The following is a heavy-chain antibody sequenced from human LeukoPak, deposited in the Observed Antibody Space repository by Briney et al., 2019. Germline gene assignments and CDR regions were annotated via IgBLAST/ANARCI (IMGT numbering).Heavy chain of an antibody. J-gene: IGHJ6*03. D-gene: IGHD4-11*01. V-gene: IGHV3-23*01. CDR3: VRRGSNYPYYTDV. CDR2: ISASGRNT. Sequence: GGSLRLSCAASGFTFGNYAVSWVRQAPGKGLEWVSVISASGRNTFYSDSAKGQFPISRNNSKNPLYLQMSSLTAEDTAVYYCVRRGSNYPYYTDVWGKGTTVTVSS. CDR1: GFTFGNYA.